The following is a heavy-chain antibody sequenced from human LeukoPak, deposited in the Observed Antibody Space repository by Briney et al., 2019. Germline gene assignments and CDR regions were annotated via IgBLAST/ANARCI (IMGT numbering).Heavy chain of an antibody. D-gene: IGHD6-13*01. V-gene: IGHV4-39*07. CDR1: GGSISSSSYY. CDR3: AREYSSRRFFDY. CDR2: IYYSGST. J-gene: IGHJ4*02. Sequence: SETLFLTCTVSGGSISSSSYYWGWIRQPPGKGLEWIGSIYYSGSTYYNPSLKSRVTISVDTSKNQFSLKLSSVTAADTAVYYCAREYSSRRFFDYWGQGTLVTVPS.